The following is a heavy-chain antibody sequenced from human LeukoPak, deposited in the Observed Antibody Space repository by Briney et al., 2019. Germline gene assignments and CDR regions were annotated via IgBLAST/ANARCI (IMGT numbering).Heavy chain of an antibody. CDR2: IYTSGST. CDR3: ASTLRIPSMLSGYMDV. Sequence: SETLSLTCTVSGGSISSYYWSWIRQPARKGLEWIGRIYTSGSTNYNPSLKSRVTMSVDTSKNQFSLKLSSVTAADTAVYYCASTLRIPSMLSGYMDVWGKGTTVTVSS. J-gene: IGHJ6*03. V-gene: IGHV4-4*07. D-gene: IGHD3-10*02. CDR1: GGSISSYY.